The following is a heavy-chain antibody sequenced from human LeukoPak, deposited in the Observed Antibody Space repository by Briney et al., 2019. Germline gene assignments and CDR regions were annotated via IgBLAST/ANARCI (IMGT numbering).Heavy chain of an antibody. CDR2: ISSSGGST. Sequence: GGSLRLSCSASGFTFSSYAMHWVRQAPGKGLEYASTISSSGGSTYYIDSVRGRFTISRDSSKNTLYLQMSSLRAEDTAVYYCAFLGGGWLDAFDIWGQGTMVTVSS. CDR1: GFTFSSYA. CDR3: AFLGGGWLDAFDI. J-gene: IGHJ3*02. V-gene: IGHV3-64D*09. D-gene: IGHD5-24*01.